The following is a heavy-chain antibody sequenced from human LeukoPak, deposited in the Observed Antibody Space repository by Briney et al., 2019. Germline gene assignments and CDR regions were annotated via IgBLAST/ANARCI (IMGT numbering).Heavy chain of an antibody. J-gene: IGHJ3*02. V-gene: IGHV4-61*08. CDR1: GGSISSGDYY. CDR3: ARSSPYYNDSSGYETKRGDPFDI. D-gene: IGHD3-22*01. CDR2: IYYRGST. Sequence: SETLSLTCTVSGGSISSGDYYWSWIRQPPGKGLEWIGYIYYRGSTNYNPSLKSRVTISVDTSKNQFSLKMSSVTPAAPAVYYCARSSPYYNDSSGYETKRGDPFDIWGKGTMSPSLQ.